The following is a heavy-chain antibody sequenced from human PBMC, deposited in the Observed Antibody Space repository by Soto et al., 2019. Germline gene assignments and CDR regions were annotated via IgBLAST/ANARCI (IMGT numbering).Heavy chain of an antibody. D-gene: IGHD3-22*01. CDR3: ASSGIVGREVNTWFDP. CDR2: ISYRGST. CDR1: AGSITTSY. V-gene: IGHV4-59*01. Sequence: SETLSLTCTVSAGSITTSYWSWIRQPLGKALEWIGYISYRGSTNYNPSLKSRLTISIDTSKSQISLKPTSMTTADTAVYYCASSGIVGREVNTWFDPWGQGTLVTVS. J-gene: IGHJ5*02.